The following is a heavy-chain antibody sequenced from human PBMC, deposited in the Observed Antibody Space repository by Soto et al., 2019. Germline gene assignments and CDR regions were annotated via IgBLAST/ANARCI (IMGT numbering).Heavy chain of an antibody. Sequence: PGGSLRLSCAASGFTFRTYLMSWVRQAPGKGLDWVANINQDGSVEYYADSVQGRFTISRDNAKNTLYLQMNSLRAEDTAVYYCATGLWEAQFDYWGQGTLVTVSS. J-gene: IGHJ4*02. V-gene: IGHV3-7*01. CDR1: GFTFRTYL. D-gene: IGHD1-26*01. CDR3: ATGLWEAQFDY. CDR2: INQDGSVE.